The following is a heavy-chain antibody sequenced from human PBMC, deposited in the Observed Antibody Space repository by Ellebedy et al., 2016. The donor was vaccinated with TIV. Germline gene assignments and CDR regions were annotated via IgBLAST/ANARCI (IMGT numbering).Heavy chain of an antibody. CDR3: AKLRQSPVVAAANYYFDY. CDR1: GFTFSSYA. Sequence: ESLKISXAVSGFTFSSYAMSWIRQPPGKGLEWIGEINHSGSTNYNPSLKSRVTISVDTSKNQFSLKLSSVTAADTAVYYCAKLRQSPVVAAANYYFDYWGQGILVTVSS. V-gene: IGHV4-34*08. CDR2: INHSGST. D-gene: IGHD2-15*01. J-gene: IGHJ4*02.